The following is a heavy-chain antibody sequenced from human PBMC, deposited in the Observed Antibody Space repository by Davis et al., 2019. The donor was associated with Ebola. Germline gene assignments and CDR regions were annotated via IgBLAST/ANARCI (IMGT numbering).Heavy chain of an antibody. CDR3: ARDGGSRSYYNSQE. V-gene: IGHV1-69*13. Sequence: SAKVSCKTSGGTFITFAPSCVRHAPGRGLEWLRRIIAIYGAADYVHNFQGRVTITADEFTTTTYMELTSLRSEDTAVYYCARDGGSRSYYNSQEWGQWTRVTVSS. CDR2: IIAIYGAA. D-gene: IGHD3-10*01. J-gene: IGHJ1*01. CDR1: GGTFITFA.